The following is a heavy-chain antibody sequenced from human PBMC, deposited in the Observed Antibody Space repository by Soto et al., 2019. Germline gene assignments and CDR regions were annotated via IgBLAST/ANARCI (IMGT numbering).Heavy chain of an antibody. Sequence: QVQLQESGPGLVKPSETLSLTCSVSGGSISNHYWSWIRQPPGQGLEWIGYIYYNGNTNYNRSLKSRVTMSVDTSRNQISLKLTTVTAADTAVYYCTRANWYSEYWGQGTLVTVSS. CDR1: GGSISNHY. D-gene: IGHD7-27*01. J-gene: IGHJ4*02. CDR2: IYYNGNT. CDR3: TRANWYSEY. V-gene: IGHV4-59*11.